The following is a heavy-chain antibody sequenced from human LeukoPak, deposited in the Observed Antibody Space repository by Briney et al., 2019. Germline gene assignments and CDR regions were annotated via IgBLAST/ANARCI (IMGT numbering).Heavy chain of an antibody. CDR2: IIPIFGTA. D-gene: IGHD3-22*01. CDR1: GGTFSSYA. V-gene: IGHV1-69*13. CDR3: ARDNYYDSRALPQH. Sequence: GASVKVSCKASGGTFSSYAISWVRQAPGQGLEWMGGIIPIFGTANYAQKFQGRVTITADESTSTAYMELSSLRSEDTAVYYCARDNYYDSRALPQHWGQGTLVTVSS. J-gene: IGHJ1*01.